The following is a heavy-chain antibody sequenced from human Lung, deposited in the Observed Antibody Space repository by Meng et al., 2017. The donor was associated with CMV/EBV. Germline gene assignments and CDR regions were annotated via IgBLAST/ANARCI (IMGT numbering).Heavy chain of an antibody. Sequence: GEXXKISCAASGFTFSSYSMNWVRQAPGKGLEWVSSISSSSSYICYADSVKGRFTISRDNAKNSLYRQRNSLRAEDTAVYYCARDYGNDYWGQGTLVSVSS. V-gene: IGHV3-21*01. D-gene: IGHD4-17*01. CDR1: GFTFSSYS. CDR2: ISSSSSYI. CDR3: ARDYGNDY. J-gene: IGHJ4*02.